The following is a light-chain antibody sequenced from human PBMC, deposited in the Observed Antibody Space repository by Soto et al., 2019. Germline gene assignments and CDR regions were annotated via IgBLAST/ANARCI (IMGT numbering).Light chain of an antibody. Sequence: EIVMTQSPATLSVSPGETATLSCRASQSLTSYLAWYQQKPDQAPRLLIYGISTRATDIPARFSGSGSGTDFTLTISSLEPEDFAVYYCQQRSTWPPFTFGPGTKVDIK. V-gene: IGKV3-11*01. CDR1: QSLTSY. CDR3: QQRSTWPPFT. J-gene: IGKJ3*01. CDR2: GIS.